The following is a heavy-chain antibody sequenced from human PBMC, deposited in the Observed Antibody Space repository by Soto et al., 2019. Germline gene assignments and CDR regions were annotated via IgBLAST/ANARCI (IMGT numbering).Heavy chain of an antibody. Sequence: SVKVSCKASGGTFSSYTISWVRQAPGQGLEWMGRIIPILGIANYAQKFQGRVTITADKSTSTAYMELSSLRSEDTAVYYCARAMGPYYDGSGSSNFDQWGKGTLVTVSS. D-gene: IGHD3-10*01. V-gene: IGHV1-69*02. J-gene: IGHJ4*02. CDR3: ARAMGPYYDGSGSSNFDQ. CDR1: GGTFSSYT. CDR2: IIPILGIA.